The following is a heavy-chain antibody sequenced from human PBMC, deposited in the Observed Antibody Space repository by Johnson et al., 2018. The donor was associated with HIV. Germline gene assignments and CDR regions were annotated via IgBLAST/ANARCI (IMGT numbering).Heavy chain of an antibody. CDR3: AKDGHSSGWEGGAFDI. Sequence: VQLLESGGVVVQPGGSLRLSCAASGFTFDDYAMHWVHQAPGKGLEWVSLISWDGGSTYYADSVKGRFTISRDNSKNSLYLQMNSLRAEDTALYYCAKDGHSSGWEGGAFDIWGQGTMVTVSS. CDR2: ISWDGGST. CDR1: GFTFDDYA. V-gene: IGHV3-43D*03. D-gene: IGHD6-19*01. J-gene: IGHJ3*02.